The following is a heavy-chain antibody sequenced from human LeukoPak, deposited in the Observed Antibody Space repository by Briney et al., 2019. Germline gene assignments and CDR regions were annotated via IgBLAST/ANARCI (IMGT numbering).Heavy chain of an antibody. CDR1: GGSFSGYY. CDR3: ARADPYYSMIVDAFDI. CDR2: INHSGST. D-gene: IGHD3-22*01. Sequence: SETLSLTCAVYGGSFSGYYWSWIRQPPGKGLEWIGAINHSGSTNYDPSLKSLVIISVDTSKNQFSLKLSSVTAADTAVYYCARADPYYSMIVDAFDIWGQGTMVAVSS. V-gene: IGHV4-34*01. J-gene: IGHJ3*02.